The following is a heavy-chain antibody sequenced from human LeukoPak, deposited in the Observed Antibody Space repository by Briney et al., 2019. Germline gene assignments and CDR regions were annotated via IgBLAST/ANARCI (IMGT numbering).Heavy chain of an antibody. CDR2: IRQDGNEK. D-gene: IGHD1-14*01. Sequence: TGGSLRLSCAASGFTFSTYWMTWVRQAPGKGLEWVANIRQDGNEKYYVDSVKGRFTISRDNAKNSLYLQMNSLRAEDTAVHYCIGIWDAFDIWGQGTMVTVSS. J-gene: IGHJ3*02. CDR1: GFTFSTYW. V-gene: IGHV3-7*01. CDR3: IGIWDAFDI.